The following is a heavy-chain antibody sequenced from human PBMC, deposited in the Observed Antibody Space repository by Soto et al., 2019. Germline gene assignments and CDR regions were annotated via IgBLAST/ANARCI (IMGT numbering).Heavy chain of an antibody. CDR2: IWYDGSNK. V-gene: IGHV3-33*01. D-gene: IGHD3-3*01. J-gene: IGHJ6*02. CDR3: AREVNQLFWSGYWPSPYYGMDV. CDR1: GFTFSSYG. Sequence: HPGGSLRLSCAAPGFTFSSYGMHWVRQAPGKGLEWVAAIWYDGSNKYYADSVKGRFTISRDNSKNTLYLQMNSLRAEDTAVYYCAREVNQLFWSGYWPSPYYGMDVWGRRTTVTVSS.